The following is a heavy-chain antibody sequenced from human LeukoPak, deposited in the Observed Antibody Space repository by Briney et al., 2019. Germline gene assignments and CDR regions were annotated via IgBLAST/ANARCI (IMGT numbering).Heavy chain of an antibody. V-gene: IGHV1-69*13. CDR1: GGTFSSYA. Sequence: ASVKVSCKASGGTFSSYAINWVRQAPGQGLEWMGGIIPIFGTSNYAHKFQGRVTITADESTSTVYMELSSLRSDDTAIYYCAFEGYNYGYNWGQGTLVTVSS. D-gene: IGHD5-18*01. CDR2: IIPIFGTS. CDR3: AFEGYNYGYN. J-gene: IGHJ4*02.